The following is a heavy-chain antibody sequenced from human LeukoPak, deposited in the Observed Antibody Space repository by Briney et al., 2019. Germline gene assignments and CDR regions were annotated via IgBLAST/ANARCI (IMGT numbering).Heavy chain of an antibody. V-gene: IGHV1-2*02. CDR1: GYTFTGYY. CDR3: ARDMWLRNHSLRRFDP. J-gene: IGHJ5*02. CDR2: INPNSGGT. Sequence: ASVKVSCKASGYTFTGYYMHWVRQAPGQGLEWMGWINPNSGGTNYAQKFQGRVTMTRDTSISTAYMELSRLRSDDTAVYYCARDMWLRNHSLRRFDPWGQGTLVTVSS. D-gene: IGHD5-12*01.